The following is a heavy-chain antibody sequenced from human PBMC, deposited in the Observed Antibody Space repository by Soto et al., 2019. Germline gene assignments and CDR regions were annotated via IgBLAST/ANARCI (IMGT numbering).Heavy chain of an antibody. V-gene: IGHV3-48*01. Sequence: GGSLTLSCIGSGFPFSGYSMNWVRQTPGKGLEWLSYINPTSDAIYYADSVKGRLTISRDNAKNSLFLQMNGLRAEDTAVYYCARRDGLVVDVSFDYWGRGTLVTVSS. CDR2: INPTSDAI. D-gene: IGHD2-15*01. CDR3: ARRDGLVVDVSFDY. CDR1: GFPFSGYS. J-gene: IGHJ4*02.